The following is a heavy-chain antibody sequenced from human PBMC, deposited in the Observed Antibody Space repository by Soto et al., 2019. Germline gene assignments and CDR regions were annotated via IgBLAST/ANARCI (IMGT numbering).Heavy chain of an antibody. CDR1: GYTFTSYG. Sequence: ASVKVSCKASGYTFTSYGISWVRQAPGQGLEWMGWISAYNGNTNYAQKLQGRVTMTTDTSTSTAYMELSSLRSEDTAVYYCARTYSSGWYNWFAPWGQGTLVTVSS. D-gene: IGHD6-19*01. J-gene: IGHJ5*02. CDR2: ISAYNGNT. CDR3: ARTYSSGWYNWFAP. V-gene: IGHV1-18*01.